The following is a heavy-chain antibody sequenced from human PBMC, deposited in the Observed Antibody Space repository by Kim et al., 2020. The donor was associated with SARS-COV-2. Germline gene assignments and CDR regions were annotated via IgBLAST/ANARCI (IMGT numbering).Heavy chain of an antibody. CDR1: GGSISSGGYY. V-gene: IGHV4-31*03. CDR3: ARAATEASYDILDY. CDR2: IYYSGST. Sequence: SETLSLTCTVSGGSISSGGYYWSWIRQHPGKGLEWIGYIYYSGSTYYNPSLKSRVTISVDTSKNQFSLKLSSVTAADTAVYYCARAATEASYDILDYWGQGTLVTVSS. D-gene: IGHD3-9*01. J-gene: IGHJ4*02.